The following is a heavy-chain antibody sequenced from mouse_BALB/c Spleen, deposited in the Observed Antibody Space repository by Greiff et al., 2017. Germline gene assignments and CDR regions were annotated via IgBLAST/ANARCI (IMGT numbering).Heavy chain of an antibody. CDR3: ARGGLQYYFDY. J-gene: IGHJ2*01. CDR2: ISYDGSN. D-gene: IGHD2-4*01. V-gene: IGHV3-6*02. Sequence: EVQLQESGPGLVKPSQSLSLTCSVTGYSITSGYYWNWIRQFPGNKLEWMGYISYDGSNNYNPSLKNRISITRDTSKNQFFLKLNSVTTEDTATYYCARGGLQYYFDYWGQGTTLTVSS. CDR1: GYSITSGYY.